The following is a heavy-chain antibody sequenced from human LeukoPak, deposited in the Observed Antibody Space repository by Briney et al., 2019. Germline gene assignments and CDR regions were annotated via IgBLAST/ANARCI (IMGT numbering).Heavy chain of an antibody. V-gene: IGHV3-15*01. CDR1: GFTFSNAW. CDR2: IKTKTDGGTT. D-gene: IGHD6-19*01. Sequence: GGFLRLSCAASGFTFSNAWMSWVRQAPGKGLEWVGLIKTKTDGGTTDYSAPVKGRFTISRDDSKNTLYLQMNSLKTEDTAVYYCTRDDYLAVAYWGQGTLVTVSS. CDR3: TRDDYLAVAY. J-gene: IGHJ4*02.